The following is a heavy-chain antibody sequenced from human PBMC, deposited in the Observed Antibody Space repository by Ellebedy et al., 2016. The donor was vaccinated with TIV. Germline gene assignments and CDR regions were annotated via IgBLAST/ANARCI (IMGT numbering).Heavy chain of an antibody. CDR3: ARDVTAAPRVFQH. Sequence: SETLSLTCAVYGGSFSGYYWIWNRQPPGKGLEWIGEINHSGSTSYNPSLKSRVTMSVDTSRNQFSLKLTSLTAADTAVYYCARDVTAAPRVFQHWGQGILVTVSS. J-gene: IGHJ1*01. CDR2: INHSGST. D-gene: IGHD6-13*01. V-gene: IGHV4-34*01. CDR1: GGSFSGYY.